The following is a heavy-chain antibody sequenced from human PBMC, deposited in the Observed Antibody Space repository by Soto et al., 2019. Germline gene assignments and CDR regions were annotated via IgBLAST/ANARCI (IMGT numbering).Heavy chain of an antibody. J-gene: IGHJ4*02. CDR1: GGSISSGGYY. V-gene: IGHV4-31*03. CDR2: IYYSGST. D-gene: IGHD6-19*01. CDR3: ARQRSSGRLDY. Sequence: QVQLQESGPGLVKPSQTLSLTCTVSGGSISSGGYYWSWIRQHPGKGLEWIGYIYYSGSTYYNPPLKSXXTXSXXTSKNQFSLKLSSVTAADTAVYYCARQRSSGRLDYWGQGTLVTVSS.